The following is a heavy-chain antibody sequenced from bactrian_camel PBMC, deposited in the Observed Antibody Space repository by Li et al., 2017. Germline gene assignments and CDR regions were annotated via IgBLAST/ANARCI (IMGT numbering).Heavy chain of an antibody. D-gene: IGHD4*01. V-gene: IGHV3S1*01. CDR1: GFTFARNL. CDR3: VRRLWNSDYSFGY. CDR2: VNSGGGST. J-gene: IGHJ6*01. Sequence: HVQLVESGGGLVQPGGSLRLSCAASGFTFARNLMYWVRQAPGKGLEWVSAVNSGGGSTYYADSVKGRFTISRDNAKNTLYLQLNSLKREDTAVYYCVRRLWNSDYSFGYWGRGTQVTVS.